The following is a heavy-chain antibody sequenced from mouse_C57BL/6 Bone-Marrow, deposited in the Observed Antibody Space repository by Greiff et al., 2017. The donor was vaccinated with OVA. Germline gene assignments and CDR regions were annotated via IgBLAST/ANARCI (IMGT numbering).Heavy chain of an antibody. Sequence: VHLVESGAELARPGASVKLSCKASGYTFTSYGISWVKQRTGQGLEWIGEIYPRSGNTYYNEKFKGKATLTADKSSSTAYMELRSLTSEDSAVYFCARNYDYDVAYWGQGTLVTVSA. CDR3: ARNYDYDVAY. CDR1: GYTFTSYG. V-gene: IGHV1-81*01. J-gene: IGHJ3*01. CDR2: IYPRSGNT. D-gene: IGHD2-4*01.